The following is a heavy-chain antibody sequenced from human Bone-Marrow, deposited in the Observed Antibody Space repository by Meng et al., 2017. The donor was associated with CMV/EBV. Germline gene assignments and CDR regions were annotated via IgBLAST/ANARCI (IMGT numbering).Heavy chain of an antibody. CDR3: ARSRWVPRGCAFDI. CDR2: IIPILGIA. CDR1: GGTFSSYT. D-gene: IGHD5-24*01. V-gene: IGHV1-69*02. Sequence: SVKVACKASGGTFSSYTISWVRQAPGQGLEWMGRIIPILGIANYAQKFQGRVTITADKSTSTAYMELRSLRSEDTAVYYCARSRWVPRGCAFDIWAQGTMVTVSS. J-gene: IGHJ3*02.